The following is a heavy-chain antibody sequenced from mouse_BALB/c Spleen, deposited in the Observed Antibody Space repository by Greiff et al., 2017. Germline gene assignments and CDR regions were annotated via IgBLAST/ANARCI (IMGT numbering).Heavy chain of an antibody. V-gene: IGHV5-6-5*01. J-gene: IGHJ3*01. CDR2: ISSGGST. CDR1: GFTFSSYA. D-gene: IGHD1-2*01. CDR3: ARGDYGPSWFAY. Sequence: DVMLVESGGGLVKPGGSLKLSCAASGFTFSSYAMSWVRQTPEKRLEWVASISSGGSTYYPDSVKGRFTISRDNARNILYLQMSSLRSEDTAMYYCARGDYGPSWFAYWGQGTLVTVSA.